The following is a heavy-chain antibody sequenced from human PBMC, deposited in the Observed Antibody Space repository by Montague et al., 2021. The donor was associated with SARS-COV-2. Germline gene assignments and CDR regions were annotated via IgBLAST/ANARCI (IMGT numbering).Heavy chain of an antibody. J-gene: IGHJ4*02. Sequence: SETLSLTCTVSGVSISTSGFYWGWIRQPPGKGLEWLGRIYYSGSTYYNPSLKSRVTISVDTSKNQFSLKLSTVTAADTAVYYCARSWGQWLLWGYCFDYWGQGTLVTVSS. V-gene: IGHV4-39*01. CDR1: GVSISTSGFY. CDR2: IYYSGST. D-gene: IGHD6-19*01. CDR3: ARSWGQWLLWGYCFDY.